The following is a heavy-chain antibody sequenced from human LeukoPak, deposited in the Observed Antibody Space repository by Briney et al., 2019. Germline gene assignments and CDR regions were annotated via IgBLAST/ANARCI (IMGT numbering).Heavy chain of an antibody. Sequence: ASVKVSCKASGYTFTSYGISWVRQAPGQGLEWMGWISAYNGNTNYAQKLQGRVTMTTDTSASTAYMELRSLRSDDTAVYYCARVSWYYDSSGYYYFDYWGQGTLVTVSS. CDR2: ISAYNGNT. D-gene: IGHD3-22*01. J-gene: IGHJ4*02. CDR3: ARVSWYYDSSGYYYFDY. CDR1: GYTFTSYG. V-gene: IGHV1-18*01.